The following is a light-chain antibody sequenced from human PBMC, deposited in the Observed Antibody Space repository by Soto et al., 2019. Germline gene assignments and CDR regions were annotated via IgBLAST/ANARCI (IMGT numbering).Light chain of an antibody. J-gene: IGLJ2*01. CDR3: AAWDDSLNGVV. Sequence: QSVLTQPPSASGTPGQTIAISCSGGSSNIGSRTVNWYQQLPGTAPRLLIYSNTQRPSGVPDRFSGSKSGTSASLAISGLQSEYEGDYYCAAWDDSLNGVVFGGGTKVTVL. CDR2: SNT. V-gene: IGLV1-44*01. CDR1: SSNIGSRT.